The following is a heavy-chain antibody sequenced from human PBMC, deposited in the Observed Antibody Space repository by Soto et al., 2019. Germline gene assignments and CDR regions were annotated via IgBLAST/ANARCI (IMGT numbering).Heavy chain of an antibody. CDR3: ARYYYDSSGYYHFDY. Sequence: GSVKVSCKASGYTFTIYGISGVGRSRLQGLEWMGWISAYNGNTNYAQKLQGRVTMTTDTSTSTAYMELRSLRSDDTAVYYCARYYYDSSGYYHFDYWGQGTLVTVSS. D-gene: IGHD3-22*01. CDR1: GYTFTIYG. J-gene: IGHJ4*02. CDR2: ISAYNGNT. V-gene: IGHV1-18*01.